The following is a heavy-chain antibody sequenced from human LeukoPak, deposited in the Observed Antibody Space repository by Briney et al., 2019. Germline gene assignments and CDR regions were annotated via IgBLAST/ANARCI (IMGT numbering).Heavy chain of an antibody. CDR2: ISSSGAVT. D-gene: IGHD3-22*01. CDR3: ARNRHDSARLPFDP. CDR1: ECTFTNYA. J-gene: IGHJ5*02. V-gene: IGHV3-23*01. Sequence: GGSLRLSCAASECTFTNYAMSWARQAPGEGLEWVSAISSSGAVTSYANSVRGRFTISRDNSKNTVYLQMNSLTAEDTAIYYCARNRHDSARLPFDPWGQGTLVTVSS.